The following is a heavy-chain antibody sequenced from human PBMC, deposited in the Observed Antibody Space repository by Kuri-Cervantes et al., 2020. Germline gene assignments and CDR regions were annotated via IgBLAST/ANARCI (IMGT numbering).Heavy chain of an antibody. D-gene: IGHD3-22*01. J-gene: IGHJ4*02. Sequence: GESLKISCAASGFTFGSYWMSWVRQAPGKGLEWVATIVDNGGQKFYVDSVKGRFTISRDNAKNSLYLQMNSLRAEDTAVYYCARGPVRYYDSSGYHDYWGQGTLVTVSS. V-gene: IGHV3-7*01. CDR3: ARGPVRYYDSSGYHDY. CDR2: IVDNGGQK. CDR1: GFTFGSYW.